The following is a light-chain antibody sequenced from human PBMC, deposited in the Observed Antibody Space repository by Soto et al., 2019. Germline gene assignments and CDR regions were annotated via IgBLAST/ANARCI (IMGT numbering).Light chain of an antibody. V-gene: IGLV2-14*01. J-gene: IGLJ1*01. CDR2: EVT. Sequence: QSALTQPASVSGSPGQSITISCTGTSSDVGDYNYVSWYQQHPGKAPKLMIYEVTNRPSGVSNRFSGSKSGNTASLTISGLQAEYEADYYCSSYTSSSLYVFGTGTKLTVL. CDR1: SSDVGDYNY. CDR3: SSYTSSSLYV.